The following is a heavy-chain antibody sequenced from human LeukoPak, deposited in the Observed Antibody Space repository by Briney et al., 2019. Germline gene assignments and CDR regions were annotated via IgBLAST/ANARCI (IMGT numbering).Heavy chain of an antibody. J-gene: IGHJ6*02. D-gene: IGHD6-13*01. V-gene: IGHV1-69*05. CDR2: IIPIFGTA. CDR3: ARDQGIAALHFFGYYYGMDV. CDR1: GGTFSSYA. Sequence: ASVKVSCKASGGTFSSYAISWVRQAPGQGLEWMGGIIPIFGTANYAQKFQGRVTITTDESTSTAYMELSSLRSEDTAVYYCARDQGIAALHFFGYYYGMDVWGQGTTVTVSS.